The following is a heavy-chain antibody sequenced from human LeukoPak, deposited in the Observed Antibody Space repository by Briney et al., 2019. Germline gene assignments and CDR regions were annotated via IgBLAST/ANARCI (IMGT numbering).Heavy chain of an antibody. CDR2: IYSGGST. J-gene: IGHJ4*02. CDR1: GFTVSTNY. Sequence: GGSLRLSCAASGFTVSTNYMSWVRQAPGKGLGWVSVIYSGGSTYYADSVKGRFTISRDNSKNTLYLQMNSLRAEDTAVYYCARVYCSGGSCYYYRGQGTLVTVSS. V-gene: IGHV3-53*01. D-gene: IGHD2-15*01. CDR3: ARVYCSGGSCYYY.